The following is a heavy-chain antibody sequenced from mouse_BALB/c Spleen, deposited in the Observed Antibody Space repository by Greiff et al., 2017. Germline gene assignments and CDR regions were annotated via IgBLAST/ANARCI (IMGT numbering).Heavy chain of an antibody. J-gene: IGHJ3*01. Sequence: QVQLQQSGAELVRPGSSVKISCKASGYAFSSYWMNWVKQRPGQGLEWIGHIYPGDGDTNYNGKFKGKATLTADKSSSTAYMQLSSLTSEDSAVYFCARFEVFAYWGQGTLVTVSA. CDR2: IYPGDGDT. CDR1: GYAFSSYW. V-gene: IGHV1-80*01. CDR3: ARFEVFAY.